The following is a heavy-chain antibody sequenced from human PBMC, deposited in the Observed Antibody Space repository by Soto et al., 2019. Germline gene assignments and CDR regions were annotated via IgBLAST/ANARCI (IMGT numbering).Heavy chain of an antibody. D-gene: IGHD6-13*01. CDR2: IYHSGST. CDR3: ARDTAPPGIAAASTFNWFDP. V-gene: IGHV4-38-2*02. Sequence: SETLSLTCTVSGYSISSGYYWGWIRQPPGKGLEWIGSIYHSGSTYYNPSLKSRVTISVDTSKNKFSLKLSSVTAADTAVYYCARDTAPPGIAAASTFNWFDPWGQGTLVTVSS. J-gene: IGHJ5*02. CDR1: GYSISSGYY.